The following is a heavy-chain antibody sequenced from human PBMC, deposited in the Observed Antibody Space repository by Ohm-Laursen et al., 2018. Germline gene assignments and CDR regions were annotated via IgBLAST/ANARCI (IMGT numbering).Heavy chain of an antibody. CDR1: GFTFSDYA. V-gene: IGHV3-7*01. J-gene: IGHJ4*02. Sequence: SLRLSCAASGFTFSDYAMSWVRQAPGKGLEWVANIKQDGSQKYYLDSVKGRFTISRDNAKNSLYLQMNSLRAEDTAVYYCAGDRNSNTWSYYWGQGTLVTVS. CDR3: AGDRNSNTWSYY. CDR2: IKQDGSQK. D-gene: IGHD6-13*01.